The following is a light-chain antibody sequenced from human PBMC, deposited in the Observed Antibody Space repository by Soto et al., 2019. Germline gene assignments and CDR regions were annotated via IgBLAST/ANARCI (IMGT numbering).Light chain of an antibody. CDR2: RNN. CDR1: SSNIGSNY. V-gene: IGLV1-47*01. Sequence: QSVLTQPPSASGTPGQRVTISCSGSSSNIGSNYVYWYQQLPGTAPKLLIYRNNQRPSGVPDRFSGSKSGTSASLAISGLRSEDEADYYCAAWDDSLSPHVVFGGRTKVTVL. J-gene: IGLJ2*01. CDR3: AAWDDSLSPHVV.